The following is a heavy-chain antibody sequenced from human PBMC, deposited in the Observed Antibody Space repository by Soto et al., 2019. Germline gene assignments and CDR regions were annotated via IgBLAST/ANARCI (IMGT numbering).Heavy chain of an antibody. V-gene: IGHV4-59*12. D-gene: IGHD6-6*01. J-gene: IGHJ4*02. CDR3: ARAPKVSGSSQTRPDF. Sequence: LSITCAVSGVSIRSYYWIWIRQPPGKGLELIGYVFYNEIINYSPSLKGRVTMSMEMSTNHFSLELRSVSAADTAVYYCARAPKVSGSSQTRPDFWGQGTLVTVSS. CDR2: VFYNEII. CDR1: GVSIRSYY.